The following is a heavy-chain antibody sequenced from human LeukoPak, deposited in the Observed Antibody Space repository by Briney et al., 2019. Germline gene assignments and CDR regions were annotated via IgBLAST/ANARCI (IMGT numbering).Heavy chain of an antibody. V-gene: IGHV1-69*13. D-gene: IGHD2-15*01. J-gene: IGHJ4*02. CDR1: GGTFSSYA. CDR2: IIPIFGTA. Sequence: SVKVSCKASGGTFSSYAISWVRQAPGQGLEWMGGIIPIFGTANYAQKFQGRVTITADESTSTAYMELSSLRSEDTAVYYCAREGYCSGGSCSYYFDYWGQGTLVTVSS. CDR3: AREGYCSGGSCSYYFDY.